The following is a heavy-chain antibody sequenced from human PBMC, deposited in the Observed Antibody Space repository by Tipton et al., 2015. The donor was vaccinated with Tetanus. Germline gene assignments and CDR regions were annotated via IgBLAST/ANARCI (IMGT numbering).Heavy chain of an antibody. Sequence: SLRLSCAASGFTFSSYAMSWVRQAPGKGLEWVSSISDSSGATYYADSVKGRFTISRDNSKNTLYLQMNSLRAEDTALYYCARGPGGEDYFDCWGQGTLVTVSP. J-gene: IGHJ4*02. D-gene: IGHD2-8*02. CDR3: ARGPGGEDYFDC. CDR2: ISDSSGAT. V-gene: IGHV3-23*01. CDR1: GFTFSSYA.